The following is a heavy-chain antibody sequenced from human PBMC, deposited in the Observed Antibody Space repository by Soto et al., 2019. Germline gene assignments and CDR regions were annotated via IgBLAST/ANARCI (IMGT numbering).Heavy chain of an antibody. V-gene: IGHV1-69*13. Sequence: SVKVSCKASGGTFSSYAISWVRQAPVQGLEWMGGIIPIFGTANYAQKFQGRVTITADESTSTAYMELSSLRSEDTAVYYCARGYSGYSEGLDGVRDVWGQGTTVTVSS. J-gene: IGHJ6*02. CDR3: ARGYSGYSEGLDGVRDV. CDR2: IIPIFGTA. CDR1: GGTFSSYA. D-gene: IGHD6-13*01.